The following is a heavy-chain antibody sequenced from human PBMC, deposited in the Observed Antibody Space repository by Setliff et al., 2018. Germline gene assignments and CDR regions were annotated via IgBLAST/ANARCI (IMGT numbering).Heavy chain of an antibody. CDR3: AGDKPLQHNYNFWSGYCPY. Sequence: PGESLKISCAASGITFSSYAMHWVRQAPGKGLEWVAVISYDGINKYYADSVKGRFTISRDNSKNTLYLQMNSLRPEDTAVYYCAGDKPLQHNYNFWSGYCPYWGQGTLVTVSS. CDR1: GITFSSYA. D-gene: IGHD3-3*01. V-gene: IGHV3-30*01. J-gene: IGHJ4*02. CDR2: ISYDGINK.